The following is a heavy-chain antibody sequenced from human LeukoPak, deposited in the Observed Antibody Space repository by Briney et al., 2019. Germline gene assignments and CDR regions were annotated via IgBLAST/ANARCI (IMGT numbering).Heavy chain of an antibody. D-gene: IGHD3-22*01. J-gene: IGHJ4*02. V-gene: IGHV2-5*01. Sequence: SGPTLVKPTQTLTLTCTFSGFSLSTSGVGVSWIRQPPGKALEWLALIYWNDDKRYSPSLKSRLTITKDTSKNQVVLTMTNMDPVDTATYYCAYYYDSSGYYYESDYFDCWGQGTLVTVSS. CDR2: IYWNDDK. CDR3: AYYYDSSGYYYESDYFDC. CDR1: GFSLSTSGVG.